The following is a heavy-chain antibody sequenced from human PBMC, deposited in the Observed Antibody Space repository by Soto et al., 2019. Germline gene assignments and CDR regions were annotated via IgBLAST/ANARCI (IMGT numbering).Heavy chain of an antibody. CDR3: ARVSAAGTLRFSGYYYYYGMDV. V-gene: IGHV4-30-2*01. CDR1: GGSISSGGYS. D-gene: IGHD6-13*01. J-gene: IGHJ6*02. Sequence: SETLSLTCAVSGGSISSGGYSWSWIRQPPGKGLEWIGYIYHSGSTNYNPSLKSRVTMSVDRSKNQFSLNLSSVTAADTAVYYCARVSAAGTLRFSGYYYYYGMDVWGQGTTVTVSS. CDR2: IYHSGST.